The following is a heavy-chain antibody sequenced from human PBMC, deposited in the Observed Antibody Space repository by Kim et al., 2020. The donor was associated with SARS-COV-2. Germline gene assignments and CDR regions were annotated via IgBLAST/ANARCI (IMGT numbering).Heavy chain of an antibody. CDR1: GGSFSGYY. D-gene: IGHD3-10*01. J-gene: IGHJ5*02. V-gene: IGHV4-34*01. CDR3: ARGSRSNWFDP. CDR2: INHSGST. Sequence: SETLSLTCAVYGGSFSGYYWSWIRQPPGKGLEWIGEINHSGSTNYNPSLKSRVTISVDTSKNQFSLKLSSVTAADTAVYSCARGSRSNWFDPWGQGTLVTVSS.